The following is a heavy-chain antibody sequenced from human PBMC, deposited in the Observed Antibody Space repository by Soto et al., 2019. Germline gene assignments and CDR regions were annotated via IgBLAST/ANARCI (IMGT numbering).Heavy chain of an antibody. V-gene: IGHV1-8*01. D-gene: IGHD2-15*01. CDR2: MNPNSGNT. CDR1: GYTFTSYD. J-gene: IGHJ6*02. CDR3: ATAKRSCGMDV. Sequence: QVQLVQSGAEVKKPGASVKVSCKASGYTFTSYDINWVRQATGQGLEWMGWMNPNSGNTGYAQKYQGRVTMTRNTSRNTAYMDLRMVRSEVLTVYWCATAKRSCGMDVWGQGTTVTVPS.